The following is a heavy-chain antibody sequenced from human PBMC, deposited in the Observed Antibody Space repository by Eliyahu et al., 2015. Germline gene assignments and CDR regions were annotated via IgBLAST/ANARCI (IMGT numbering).Heavy chain of an antibody. CDR1: GGSISSXSYY. V-gene: IGHV4-39*01. CDR2: IYYSGST. CDR3: ASPDCGEPAEYFQH. D-gene: IGHD4-17*01. J-gene: IGHJ1*01. Sequence: QLQLQESGPGLVKPSETLSLTCTVSGGSISSXSYYWGWIRQPPGKGLEWIGSIYYSGSTYYNPSLKSRVTISVDTSKNQFSLKLSSVTAADTAVYYCASPDCGEPAEYFQHWGQGTLVTVSS.